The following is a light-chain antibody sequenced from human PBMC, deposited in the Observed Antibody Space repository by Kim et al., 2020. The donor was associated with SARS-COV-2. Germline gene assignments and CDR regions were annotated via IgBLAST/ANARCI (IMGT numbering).Light chain of an antibody. CDR1: SLRSYL. V-gene: IGLV3-19*01. Sequence: LGQTVRLTCQGDSLRSYLASWDQQKPGQAPLIVISGKNNRPSGIPDRFSGSTSGDTASLTISGAQAEDEAIYYCNSRDDSGDHLVVFGGGTQLTVL. J-gene: IGLJ3*02. CDR2: GKN. CDR3: NSRDDSGDHLVV.